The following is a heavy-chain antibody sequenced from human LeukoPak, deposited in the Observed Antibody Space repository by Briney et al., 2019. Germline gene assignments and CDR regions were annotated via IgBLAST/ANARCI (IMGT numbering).Heavy chain of an antibody. CDR1: GASISSTNW. V-gene: IGHV4-4*02. Sequence: PSETLSLTCAISGASISSTNWWIWVRQPPGKGLEWIGEMHHSGRTNYNPSLKSRITISVDKSKNQVFLRLNSMAAADTALYYCARAQEGCSRASCYLEPWGQGTLVTVSS. CDR2: MHHSGRT. J-gene: IGHJ5*02. CDR3: ARAQEGCSRASCYLEP. D-gene: IGHD2-2*01.